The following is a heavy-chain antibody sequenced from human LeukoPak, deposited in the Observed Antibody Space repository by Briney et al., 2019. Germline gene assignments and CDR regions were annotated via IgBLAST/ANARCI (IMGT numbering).Heavy chain of an antibody. D-gene: IGHD6-13*01. J-gene: IGHJ4*02. CDR2: IYYSGST. Sequence: SETLSLTCTLSGGSISSSRYYWGWIRQPPGKGLEWIGSIYYSGSTYYNPSLKSRVTITVDTSNNQFYLKLSSVTAPDTAVYYCARHLGSSWYEGLDFWGQGTLVTVSS. CDR3: ARHLGSSWYEGLDF. CDR1: GGSISSSRYY. V-gene: IGHV4-39*01.